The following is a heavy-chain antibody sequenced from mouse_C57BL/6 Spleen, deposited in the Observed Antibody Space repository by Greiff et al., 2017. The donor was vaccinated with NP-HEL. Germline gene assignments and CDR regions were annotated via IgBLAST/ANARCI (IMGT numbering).Heavy chain of an antibody. J-gene: IGHJ4*01. D-gene: IGHD2-3*01. CDR3: TGGDGYYVLYYAMDY. Sequence: EVKVEESGGGLVQPGGSMKLSCVASGFTFSNYWMNWVRQSPEKGLEWVAQIRLKSDNYATHYAESVKGRFTISRDDSKSSVHLQMNNLRAEDTGIYYCTGGDGYYVLYYAMDYWGQGTSVTVSS. CDR1: GFTFSNYW. V-gene: IGHV6-3*01. CDR2: IRLKSDNYAT.